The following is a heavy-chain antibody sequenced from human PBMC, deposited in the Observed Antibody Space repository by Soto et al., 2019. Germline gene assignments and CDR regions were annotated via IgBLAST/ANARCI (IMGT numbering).Heavy chain of an antibody. Sequence: LRLSCEDSGFTLNSYALTWVRQAPGKGLEWVADITASGSRTLYADSVKGRFTISRDDSRSTLFLQMNRLRVEDTAVYYCARAVATISYYGVDVWDQGATVTVSS. J-gene: IGHJ6*02. CDR3: ARAVATISYYGVDV. V-gene: IGHV3-23*01. CDR2: ITASGSRT. CDR1: GFTLNSYA. D-gene: IGHD5-12*01.